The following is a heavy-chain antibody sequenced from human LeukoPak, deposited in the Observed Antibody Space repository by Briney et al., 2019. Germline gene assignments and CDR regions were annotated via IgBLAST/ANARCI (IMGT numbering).Heavy chain of an antibody. CDR2: INGDGSST. Sequence: GGSLRLSCAASGFTFSSYWMHWVRQAPGKGLVWVSRINGDGSSTTYADSVKGRFTISRDNAKNTLYLQMNGLRAEDTAVYYCARDLVVTSGYWGQGTLVTVSS. J-gene: IGHJ4*02. V-gene: IGHV3-74*01. CDR1: GFTFSSYW. CDR3: ARDLVVTSGY. D-gene: IGHD2-2*01.